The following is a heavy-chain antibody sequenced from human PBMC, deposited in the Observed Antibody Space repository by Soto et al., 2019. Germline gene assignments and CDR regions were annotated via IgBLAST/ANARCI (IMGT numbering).Heavy chain of an antibody. J-gene: IGHJ4*02. D-gene: IGHD2-8*01. CDR3: SRYNSYAIDY. CDR2: IHYSGTT. V-gene: IGHV4-59*01. CDR1: GTSISSYY. Sequence: SETLSLTCTVSGTSISSYYWSWIRQPPGKGLEWIANIHYSGTTNYNPSLASRVTLSVDTSKNQFSLKMTSVTAADRAMYFCSRYNSYAIDYWGRGTLVTVSS.